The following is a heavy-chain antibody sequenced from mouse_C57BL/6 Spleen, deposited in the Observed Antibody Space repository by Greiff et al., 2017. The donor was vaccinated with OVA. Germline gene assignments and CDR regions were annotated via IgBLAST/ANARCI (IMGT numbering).Heavy chain of an antibody. Sequence: EVQLQQSGPGLVKPSQSLSLTCSVTGYSITSGYYWNWIRQFPGNKLEWMGYISYDGSNNYNPSLKNRISITRDTSKNQFFLKLNSVTTEDTATYYCARDDYSNIFAYWGQGTLVTVSA. CDR3: ARDDYSNIFAY. J-gene: IGHJ3*01. V-gene: IGHV3-6*01. CDR1: GYSITSGYY. D-gene: IGHD2-5*01. CDR2: ISYDGSN.